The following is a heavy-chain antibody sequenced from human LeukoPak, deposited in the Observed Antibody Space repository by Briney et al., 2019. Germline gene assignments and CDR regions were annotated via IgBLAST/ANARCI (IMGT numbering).Heavy chain of an antibody. D-gene: IGHD5-12*01. J-gene: IGHJ5*02. CDR3: ARGEPQSGYANGP. V-gene: IGHV4-59*12. CDR1: GGSISSYY. CDR2: IYYSGST. Sequence: SETLSLTCTVSGGSISSYYWSWIRQPPGKGLEWIGYIYYSGSTNYNPSLKSRVTISVDTSKNQFSLKLSSVTAADTAVYYCARGEPQSGYANGPWGQGTLVTVSS.